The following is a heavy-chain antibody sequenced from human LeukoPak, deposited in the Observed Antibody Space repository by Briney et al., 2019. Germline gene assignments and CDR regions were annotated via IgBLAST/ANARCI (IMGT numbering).Heavy chain of an antibody. J-gene: IGHJ6*03. V-gene: IGHV4-38-2*02. D-gene: IGHD3-10*01. CDR1: GYSISSGYY. Sequence: PSETLSLTCTVSGYSISSGYYWGWIRQPPGKGLEWIGSIYHSGSTYYNPSLKSRVTISVDTSKNQFSLKLSSVTAADTAVYFCARGATRRSFGEDYYYYMDVWGKGTTVTVSS. CDR2: IYHSGST. CDR3: ARGATRRSFGEDYYYYMDV.